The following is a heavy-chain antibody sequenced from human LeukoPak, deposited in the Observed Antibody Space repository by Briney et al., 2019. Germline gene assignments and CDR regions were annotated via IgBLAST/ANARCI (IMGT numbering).Heavy chain of an antibody. CDR2: INPNSGGT. CDR1: GYTFTSFY. CDR3: ARVSNYYDSSGYLYYFDY. V-gene: IGHV1-2*02. D-gene: IGHD3-22*01. Sequence: ASVKVSCKASGYTFTSFYIHWVRQAPGQGLEWLGWINPNSGGTNYAQEFQGRVTMTRDTSISTAYMELSRLKSDDAAVYFCARVSNYYDSSGYLYYFDYWGQGTLVTVSS. J-gene: IGHJ4*02.